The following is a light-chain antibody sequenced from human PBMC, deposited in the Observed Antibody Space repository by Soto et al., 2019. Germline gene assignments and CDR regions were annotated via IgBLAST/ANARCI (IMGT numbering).Light chain of an antibody. J-gene: IGLJ3*02. Sequence: QRVLTQAASGSGSPGQSITISCTGTSSDVGSYNLVSWYQQHPGKAPKLIIYEDTKRPSGVSNRFSGSKFGNTASLTISGLQAEDEADYHCCSYAGSSIWVFGGGTKLTVL. CDR1: SSDVGSYNL. CDR2: EDT. V-gene: IGLV2-23*01. CDR3: CSYAGSSIWV.